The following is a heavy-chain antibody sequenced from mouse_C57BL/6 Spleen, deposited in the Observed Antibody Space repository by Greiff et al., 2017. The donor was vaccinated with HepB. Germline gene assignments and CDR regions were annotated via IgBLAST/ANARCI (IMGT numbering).Heavy chain of an antibody. CDR1: GFTFSDYG. V-gene: IGHV5-17*01. D-gene: IGHD1-1*01. CDR3: ARNYYGTLGGNYFDY. J-gene: IGHJ2*01. Sequence: EVKLVESGGGLVKPGGSLKLSCAASGFTFSDYGMHWVRQAPEKGLEWVAYISSGSSTIYYADTVKGRFTISRDNAKNTLFLQMTSLRSEDTAMYYCARNYYGTLGGNYFDYWGQGTTLTVSS. CDR2: ISSGSSTI.